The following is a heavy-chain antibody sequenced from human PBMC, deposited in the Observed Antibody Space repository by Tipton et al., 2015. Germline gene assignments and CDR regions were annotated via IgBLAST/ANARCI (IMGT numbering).Heavy chain of an antibody. CDR3: AKDWFIET. D-gene: IGHD3-10*01. V-gene: IGHV3-23*01. CDR1: GFTFSSYA. Sequence: GSLRLSCAASGFTFSSYAMTWVRQAPGKGLEWVSGISGSGDTTSYADSVKGRFTTSRDKSKNTLYLQMNSLRAEDTAVYYCAKDWFIETWGQGTLVTVSS. J-gene: IGHJ5*02. CDR2: ISGSGDTT.